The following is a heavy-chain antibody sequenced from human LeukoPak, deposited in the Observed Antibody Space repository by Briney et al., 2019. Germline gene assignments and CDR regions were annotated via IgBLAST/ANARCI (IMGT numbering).Heavy chain of an antibody. D-gene: IGHD6-19*01. V-gene: IGHV3-23*01. CDR3: SKDQSAEAGYSDY. CDR2: VSGSGGGT. Sequence: GGSLRLFCAGSGFTLSSYAISLGRQAPGKGLEWVSVVSGSGGGTYYADSVKGRFTISRDNSKNTLYLQMNSLRAEDTAVYYCSKDQSAEAGYSDYWGQGTLVTVSS. J-gene: IGHJ4*02. CDR1: GFTLSSYA.